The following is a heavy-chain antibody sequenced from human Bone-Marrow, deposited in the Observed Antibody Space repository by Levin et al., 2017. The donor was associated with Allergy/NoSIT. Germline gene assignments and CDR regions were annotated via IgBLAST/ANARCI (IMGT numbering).Heavy chain of an antibody. J-gene: IGHJ4*02. V-gene: IGHV1-24*01. CDR2: FDPQEGQK. CDR1: GYSLDKLS. Sequence: PGGSLRLSCQISGYSLDKLSMYWVRQAPGKGLEWMGGFDPQEGQKIYSEKFQVRFTMTEDPSTDTAYMELRSLRSDDTAIYYCKTTALLDDYAVPWGQGTLVTVSS. CDR3: KTTALLDDYAVP. D-gene: IGHD4/OR15-4a*01.